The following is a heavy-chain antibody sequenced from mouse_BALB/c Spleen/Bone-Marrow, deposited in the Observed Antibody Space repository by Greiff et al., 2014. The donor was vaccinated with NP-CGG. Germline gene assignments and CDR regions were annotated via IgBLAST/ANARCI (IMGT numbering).Heavy chain of an antibody. CDR2: IDPANGNT. J-gene: IGHJ4*01. D-gene: IGHD4-1*01. V-gene: IGHV14-3*02. CDR3: ARWEYYAMDY. Sequence: VQLKESGAELVKPGASVKLSCTASGFNIEDTYMHWVKQRPEQGLEWIGGIDPANGNTKYDPKFQGKATITADTSSNTAYLQLSSLTSEDTAVYYCARWEYYAMDYWGQGTSVTVSS. CDR1: GFNIEDTY.